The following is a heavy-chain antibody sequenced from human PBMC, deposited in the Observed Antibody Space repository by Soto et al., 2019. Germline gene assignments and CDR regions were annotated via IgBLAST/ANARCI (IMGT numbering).Heavy chain of an antibody. CDR1: GFTFSSYW. Sequence: PGGSLRLSCAASGFTFSSYWMHWVRQAPGKGLVWVSRINSDGSSTSYADSVKGRFTISRDNAKNSLYLQMNSLRAEDTAVYYCARYSSGWYYYFDYWGQGTLVTVSS. CDR3: ARYSSGWYYYFDY. CDR2: INSDGSST. D-gene: IGHD6-19*01. V-gene: IGHV3-74*01. J-gene: IGHJ4*02.